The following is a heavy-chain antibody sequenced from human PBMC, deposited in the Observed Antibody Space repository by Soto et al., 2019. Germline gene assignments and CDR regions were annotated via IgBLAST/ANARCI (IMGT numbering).Heavy chain of an antibody. CDR3: ARESGIAARPGNYYYYMDV. CDR2: IYYSGST. Sequence: SETLSLTCTVSCGTISSYYWSCIRQPPGKGLEWSGYIYYSGSTNYNPSLKSRVTISVDTSKNQFSLKLSSVTAADTAVYYCARESGIAARPGNYYYYMDVWGKGTTVTVSS. V-gene: IGHV4-59*01. J-gene: IGHJ6*03. D-gene: IGHD6-6*01. CDR1: CGTISSYY.